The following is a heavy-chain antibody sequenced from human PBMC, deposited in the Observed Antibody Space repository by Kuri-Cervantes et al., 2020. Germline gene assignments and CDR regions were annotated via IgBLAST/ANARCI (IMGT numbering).Heavy chain of an antibody. Sequence: GGSLRLSCAASGFTFDDYAMHWVRQAPGKGPEWVAVIWYDGSNKFYADSVKGRFTISRDNSKNTLYLQMNSLRAEDTAVYYCARVSIYGSYDFDYWGQGTLVTVSS. D-gene: IGHD1-26*01. J-gene: IGHJ4*02. CDR1: GFTFDDYA. V-gene: IGHV3-33*08. CDR3: ARVSIYGSYDFDY. CDR2: IWYDGSNK.